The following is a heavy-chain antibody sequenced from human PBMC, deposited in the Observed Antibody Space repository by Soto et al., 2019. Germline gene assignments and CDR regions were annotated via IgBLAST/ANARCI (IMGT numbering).Heavy chain of an antibody. Sequence: GGSLRLSCAASGFTFSSYGMHWVRQAPGKGLEWVAVIWYDGSNKYYADSVKGRFTISRDNSKNTLYLQMNSLRAEDTAVYYCARDPWILTGRTPEYGMDVWGQGTTVTVYS. J-gene: IGHJ6*02. D-gene: IGHD3-9*01. CDR1: GFTFSSYG. CDR2: IWYDGSNK. CDR3: ARDPWILTGRTPEYGMDV. V-gene: IGHV3-33*01.